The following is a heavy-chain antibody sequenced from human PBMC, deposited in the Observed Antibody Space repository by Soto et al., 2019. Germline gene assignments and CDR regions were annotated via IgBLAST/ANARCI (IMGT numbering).Heavy chain of an antibody. CDR1: GGSISSSNW. V-gene: IGHV4-4*02. D-gene: IGHD2-15*01. CDR2: IYHSGST. CDR3: ARYGSVDCNAGSCYSPFDY. Sequence: PSETLSLTCAVSGGSISSSNWWSWVRQPPGKGLEWIGEIYHSGSTNYNPSLKSRVTISVDKSKNQFSLKLSSVTAADTAVYYCARYGSVDCNAGSCYSPFDYWGQRTLVTVSS. J-gene: IGHJ4*02.